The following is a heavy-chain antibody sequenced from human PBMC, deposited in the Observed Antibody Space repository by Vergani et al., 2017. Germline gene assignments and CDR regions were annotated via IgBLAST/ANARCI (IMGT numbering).Heavy chain of an antibody. Sequence: EVQLLESGGGLVQPGGSLRLSCAASGFTLSSYAMSWVRQAPGKGLEWVSAISGSGGSTYYADSVKGRFTISRDNSKNTLYLQMNSLRAEDTAVYYCAKKARATVTTSYYYYYMVVWGKGTTVTVSS. CDR1: GFTLSSYA. J-gene: IGHJ6*03. D-gene: IGHD4-11*01. V-gene: IGHV3-23*01. CDR3: AKKARATVTTSYYYYYMVV. CDR2: ISGSGGST.